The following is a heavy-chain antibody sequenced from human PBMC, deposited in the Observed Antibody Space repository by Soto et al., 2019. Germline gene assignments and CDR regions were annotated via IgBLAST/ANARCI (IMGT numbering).Heavy chain of an antibody. J-gene: IGHJ4*02. CDR2: IYHSGST. Sequence: SETLSLTCAVSGGSISSSNWWSWVRQPPGKGLEWIGEIYHSGSTNYNPSLKSRVTISVDKSKNQFSLKLSSVTAADTAVYYCARDLSGSWSAFDYWGQGTLVTVSS. D-gene: IGHD1-26*01. CDR3: ARDLSGSWSAFDY. V-gene: IGHV4-4*02. CDR1: GGSISSSNW.